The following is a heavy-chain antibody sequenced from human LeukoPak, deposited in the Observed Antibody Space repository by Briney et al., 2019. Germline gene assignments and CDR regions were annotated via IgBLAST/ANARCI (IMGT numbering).Heavy chain of an antibody. CDR2: ISGSGGST. CDR1: GFTFSSYA. D-gene: IGHD2-2*01. V-gene: IGHV3-23*01. CDR3: AKEGVPDIVVVPAATDY. J-gene: IGHJ4*02. Sequence: GGSLRLSCSASGFTFSSYAMHWVRQAPGKGLEWVSAISGSGGSTYYADSVKGRFTISRDNSKNTLYLQMNSPRAEDTAVYYCAKEGVPDIVVVPAATDYWGQGTLVTVSS.